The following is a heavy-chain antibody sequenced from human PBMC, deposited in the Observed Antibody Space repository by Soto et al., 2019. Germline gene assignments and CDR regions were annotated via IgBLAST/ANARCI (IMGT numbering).Heavy chain of an antibody. Sequence: QVQLVESGGGVVQPGRSLRVSCVASGFIFSNYAMHWVRQAPGKGLEWVAVVSYDGNNQFYAESVKGRFTISRDSSKTTLYLQMNNLREEDTALYYCARDRVYYYDNSGYYNFDYWGQGTLVIVSS. V-gene: IGHV3-30-3*01. D-gene: IGHD3-22*01. CDR1: GFIFSNYA. J-gene: IGHJ4*02. CDR2: VSYDGNNQ. CDR3: ARDRVYYYDNSGYYNFDY.